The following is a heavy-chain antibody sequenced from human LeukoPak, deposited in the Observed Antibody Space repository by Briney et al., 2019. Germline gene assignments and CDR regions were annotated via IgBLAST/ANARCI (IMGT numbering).Heavy chain of an antibody. Sequence: GVSLRLSCVASGFTFSSYAMSWVRQAPGKGLELVSTISSSGGSTYYADSVKGRFTISRDNSKNTLNLQMNGLRAEDTAVYYCAKGEYSYGFLFDYWGQGTLVT. J-gene: IGHJ4*02. CDR3: AKGEYSYGFLFDY. CDR1: GFTFSSYA. CDR2: ISSSGGST. V-gene: IGHV3-23*01. D-gene: IGHD5-18*01.